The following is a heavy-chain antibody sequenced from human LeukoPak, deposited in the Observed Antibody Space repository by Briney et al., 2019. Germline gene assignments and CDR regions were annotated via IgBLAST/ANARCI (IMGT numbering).Heavy chain of an antibody. J-gene: IGHJ4*02. CDR3: AKDGKNYFDY. Sequence: GGSLRLSCAASGFIFDDYTMHWVRQAPGKGLEWVSPISWDGGSTYYADSVKGRFTISRDNSKNSLSLQMNSLRTEDTALYYCAKDGKNYFDYWGQGTLVTVSS. CDR2: ISWDGGST. V-gene: IGHV3-43*01. CDR1: GFIFDDYT.